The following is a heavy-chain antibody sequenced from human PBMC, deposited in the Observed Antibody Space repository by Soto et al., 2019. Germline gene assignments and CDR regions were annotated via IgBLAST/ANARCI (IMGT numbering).Heavy chain of an antibody. V-gene: IGHV3-23*01. D-gene: IGHD6-13*01. CDR2: ISGSGGST. CDR3: AKDQGSSWYEIDY. Sequence: EVQLLESGGGLVQPGGSLRLSCAASGFTFSNYAVTWVRQAPGKGLEWVSTISGSGGSTYYADSVKGRFTISRDNSKNTLDLQMNSRRAEDTAVYYCAKDQGSSWYEIDYWGQGTLVTVSS. CDR1: GFTFSNYA. J-gene: IGHJ4*02.